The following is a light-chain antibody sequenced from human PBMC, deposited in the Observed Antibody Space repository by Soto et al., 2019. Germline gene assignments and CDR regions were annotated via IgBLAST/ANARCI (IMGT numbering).Light chain of an antibody. CDR1: SSDVGSYNR. J-gene: IGLJ1*01. CDR3: SSYTSSNTYV. CDR2: EVS. Sequence: QSVLAQPPSVSGSPGRSVAISCTGTSSDVGSYNRVSWYQQPPGTAPKVMIYEVSNRPSGVPDRFSGSKSGNTASLTISGLQAEDEADYYCSSYTSSNTYVFGTGTKVTVL. V-gene: IGLV2-18*02.